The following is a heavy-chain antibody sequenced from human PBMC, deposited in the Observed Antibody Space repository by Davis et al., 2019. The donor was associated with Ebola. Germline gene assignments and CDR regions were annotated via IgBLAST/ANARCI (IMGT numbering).Heavy chain of an antibody. CDR1: GFTFSSYD. Sequence: PGGSLRLSCAASGFTFSSYDMHLVRQATGKGLEWVPAIGTVGDTYYPGSVKGRFTISRENAKNSLYLQMNSLRAGETAVYYCAREDSGYGDYWYFDLWGRGTLVTVA. D-gene: IGHD5-12*01. V-gene: IGHV3-13*01. CDR2: IGTVGDT. J-gene: IGHJ2*01. CDR3: AREDSGYGDYWYFDL.